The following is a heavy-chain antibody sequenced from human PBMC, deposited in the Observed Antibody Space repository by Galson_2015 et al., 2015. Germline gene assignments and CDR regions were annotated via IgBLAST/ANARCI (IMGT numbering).Heavy chain of an antibody. Sequence: PALVKPTQTLTLTCTFSGFSLSTTGVGVGWIRQPPGKALEWLGIIYWDDDERYRPSLKSRLTITKDTSKNLVVLTMTNMGPVDTATYYCAHRLAVPGYYFDYWGQGTLVTVSS. CDR1: GFSLSTTGVG. J-gene: IGHJ4*02. CDR2: IYWDDDE. D-gene: IGHD6-19*01. V-gene: IGHV2-5*02. CDR3: AHRLAVPGYYFDY.